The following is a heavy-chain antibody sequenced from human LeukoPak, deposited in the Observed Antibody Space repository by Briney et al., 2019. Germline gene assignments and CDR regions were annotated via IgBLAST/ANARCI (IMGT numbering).Heavy chain of an antibody. D-gene: IGHD6-19*01. V-gene: IGHV4-34*01. CDR2: INHSGST. CDR1: GGSFSGYY. J-gene: IGHJ4*02. CDR3: ARGHNWSSGWCRKYYFDY. Sequence: SETLSLTCAVYGGSFSGYYWSWIRQPPGKGLEWIGEINHSGSTHYNPSLKSRVTISVDTSKNQFSLKLSSVTAADTAVYYCARGHNWSSGWCRKYYFDYWGQGTLVTVSS.